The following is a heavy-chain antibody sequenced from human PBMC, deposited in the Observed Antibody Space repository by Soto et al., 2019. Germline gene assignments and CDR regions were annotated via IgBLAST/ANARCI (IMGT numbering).Heavy chain of an antibody. D-gene: IGHD6-19*01. Sequence: EVQLLESGGGLVQPGGSLRLSCAASGFTFSNYAIAWVRQAPGKGLEWVSGISGSGGTTYYADSVKGRFTISRDNSKDALHLQMNSLRAEDTAVYYCAKTPRQWLVYFDYWCQGALVTVSS. V-gene: IGHV3-23*01. CDR3: AKTPRQWLVYFDY. CDR1: GFTFSNYA. CDR2: ISGSGGTT. J-gene: IGHJ4*02.